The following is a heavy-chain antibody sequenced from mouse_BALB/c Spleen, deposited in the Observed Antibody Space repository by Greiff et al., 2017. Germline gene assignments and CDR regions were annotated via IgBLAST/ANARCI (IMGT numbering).Heavy chain of an antibody. CDR2: INPNNGGT. V-gene: IGHV1-18*01. D-gene: IGHD1-1*01. CDR1: GYTFTEYT. Sequence: EVQLQQSGPELVKPGASVKISCKTSGYTFTEYTMHWVKQSHGKSLEWIGGINPNNGGTSYNQKFKGKATLTVDKSSSTAYMELRSLTSEDSAVYYCARWGGIHYYGSSYYFDYWGQGTTLTVSS. J-gene: IGHJ2*01. CDR3: ARWGGIHYYGSSYYFDY.